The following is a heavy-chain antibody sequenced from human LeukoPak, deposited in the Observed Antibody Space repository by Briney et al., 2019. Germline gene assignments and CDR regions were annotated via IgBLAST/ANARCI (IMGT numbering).Heavy chain of an antibody. V-gene: IGHV1-18*01. CDR2: ISAYNGNT. D-gene: IGHD2-15*01. Sequence: ASVKVSCKASGYTFTSYGISWVRQAPGQGLEWMGWISAYNGNTNYAQKLQGRVTMTTDTSTSTAYMELRSLRSDDTAVYYCARFLADVDVVVVAAAKGYGMDVWGQGTTVTVSS. CDR3: ARFLADVDVVVVAAAKGYGMDV. CDR1: GYTFTSYG. J-gene: IGHJ6*02.